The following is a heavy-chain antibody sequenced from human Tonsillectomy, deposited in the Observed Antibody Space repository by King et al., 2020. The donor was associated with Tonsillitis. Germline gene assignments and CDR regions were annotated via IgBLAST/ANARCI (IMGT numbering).Heavy chain of an antibody. Sequence: VQLVESGGGLVQPGGSLKLSCAASGFTFSGSAMHWVRXASGKGLEWVGRXRSKANXYAPAYAASVKGRFTISXEDSKNTAXLQMXXLKTEDTAVYYCTKEDSSGYYALGYWGQGTLVTVSS. CDR1: GFTFSGSA. CDR2: XRSKANXYAP. V-gene: IGHV3-73*02. J-gene: IGHJ4*02. D-gene: IGHD3-22*01. CDR3: TKEDSSGYYALGY.